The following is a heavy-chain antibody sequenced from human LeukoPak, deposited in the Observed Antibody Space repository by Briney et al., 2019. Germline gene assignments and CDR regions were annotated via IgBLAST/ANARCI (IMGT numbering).Heavy chain of an antibody. CDR2: INPNSGGT. CDR3: ARDLDGVVVPAAIRYYYGMDV. Sequence: GASVKVSCKASGHTFTGYYMHWVRQAPGQGLEWMGWINPNSGGTNYAQKFQGRVTMTRDTSISTAYMELSRLTSDHTAVYYCARDLDGVVVPAAIRYYYGMDVWGQGTTVTVSS. V-gene: IGHV1-2*02. CDR1: GHTFTGYY. J-gene: IGHJ6*02. D-gene: IGHD2-2*02.